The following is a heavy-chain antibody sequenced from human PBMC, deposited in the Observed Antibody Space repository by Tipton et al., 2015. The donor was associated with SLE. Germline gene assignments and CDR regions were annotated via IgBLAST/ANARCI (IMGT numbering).Heavy chain of an antibody. Sequence: TLSLTCAVYGGSFSPDYWSWIRQPPGKGLEWIGEINHSGSTNYNPSLKSRVIISVDTSKNQFSLKLSSVTAADTAVYYCARSPGPLITMLVLVMLFDSWGQGTVVTVSS. CDR2: INHSGST. J-gene: IGHJ4*02. V-gene: IGHV4-34*01. CDR3: ARSPGPLITMLVLVMLFDS. CDR1: GGSFSPDY. D-gene: IGHD3-22*01.